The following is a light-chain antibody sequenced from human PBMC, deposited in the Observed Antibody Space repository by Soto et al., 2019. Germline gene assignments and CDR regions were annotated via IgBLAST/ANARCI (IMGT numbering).Light chain of an antibody. V-gene: IGLV2-14*01. CDR3: SSYTSGSSHYV. CDR2: GVT. J-gene: IGLJ1*01. CDR1: SSDVGAYYS. Sequence: QSALTQPASVSGSPGQSITISCTGTSSDVGAYYSVSWYQHHPGKAPKLIIYGVTNRPSWVSNRFSGSKSGNTASLTISGLQAEDEADYHCSSYTSGSSHYVFGTGTKLTVL.